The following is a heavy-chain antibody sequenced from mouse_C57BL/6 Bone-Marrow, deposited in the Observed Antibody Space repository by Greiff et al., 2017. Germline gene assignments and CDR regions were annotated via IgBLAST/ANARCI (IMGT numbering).Heavy chain of an antibody. CDR3: TIEAYYVSYWYFDV. V-gene: IGHV1-5*01. CDR2: IYPGNSDT. CDR1: GYTFTSYW. D-gene: IGHD1-1*01. J-gene: IGHJ1*03. Sequence: VQLQQSGTVLARPGASVKMSCKTSGYTFTSYWMHWVKQRPGQGLEWLGVIYPGNSDTSYNQKFKGKANMTAVTSASTAYMELSSLTNEDSAVYYCTIEAYYVSYWYFDVWGTGTTVTVSS.